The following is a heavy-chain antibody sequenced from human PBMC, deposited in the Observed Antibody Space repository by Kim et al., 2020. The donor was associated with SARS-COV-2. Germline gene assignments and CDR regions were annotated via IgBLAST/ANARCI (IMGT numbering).Heavy chain of an antibody. CDR3: AREWDGSGTRGWFDP. CDR1: GYTFTSYA. V-gene: IGHV1-18*01. D-gene: IGHD3-10*01. Sequence: ASVKVSCKASGYTFTSYAFSWVRQAPGQGLEWMGWISAYNGNTNYAQWLQGRVTMTTDTSTSTAYMELRSLRSDDTAVYYRAREWDGSGTRGWFDPWGQGTLVTVSS. CDR2: ISAYNGNT. J-gene: IGHJ5*02.